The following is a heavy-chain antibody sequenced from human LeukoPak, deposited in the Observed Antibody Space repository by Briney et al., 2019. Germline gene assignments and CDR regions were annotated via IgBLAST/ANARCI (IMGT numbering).Heavy chain of an antibody. J-gene: IGHJ1*01. CDR3: AGDLDSSGWSHFQH. V-gene: IGHV1-2*02. CDR1: GYTFTGYY. Sequence: ASVKVSCKASGYTFTGYYMHWVRQAPGQGLEWMGWINPNSGGTNFAQKFQGRFTMTRDTSISTAYMELSRLRSDDTAVYYCAGDLDSSGWSHFQHWGEGTLVNVS. D-gene: IGHD6-19*01. CDR2: INPNSGGT.